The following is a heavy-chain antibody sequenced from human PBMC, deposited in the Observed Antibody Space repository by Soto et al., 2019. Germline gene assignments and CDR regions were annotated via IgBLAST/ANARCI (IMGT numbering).Heavy chain of an antibody. CDR1: GFTFSNAW. CDR2: IKSKTDGGTT. Sequence: PGGSLRLSCAASGFTFSNAWMSWVRQAPGKGLEWVGRIKSKTDGGTTDYAAPVKGRFTISRDDSKNTLYLQMNSLKTEDTAVYYWTTDPGYCSRTSCFEYWGQGTRVTVSS. V-gene: IGHV3-15*01. D-gene: IGHD2-2*03. J-gene: IGHJ4*02. CDR3: TTDPGYCSRTSCFEY.